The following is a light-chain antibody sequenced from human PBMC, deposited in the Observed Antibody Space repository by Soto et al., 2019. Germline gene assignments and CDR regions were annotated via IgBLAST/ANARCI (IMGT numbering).Light chain of an antibody. CDR2: EAS. CDR1: QGISSN. V-gene: IGKV1-9*01. J-gene: IGKJ4*01. CDR3: QQLNSYPLT. Sequence: DIQLTQSPSFLSASVGDRVTITCRASQGISSNLAWYQQKPGKDPNLLIYEASILQSGIPSRFSGSGSGTDFTLTISSLQPEDCATYYCQQLNSYPLTFGRGTKVEIK.